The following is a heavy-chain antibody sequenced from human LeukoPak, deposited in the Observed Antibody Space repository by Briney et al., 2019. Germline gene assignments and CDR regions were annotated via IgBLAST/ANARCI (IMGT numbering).Heavy chain of an antibody. J-gene: IGHJ4*02. CDR3: AKTLLDDSSGYSLISLFDY. D-gene: IGHD3-22*01. V-gene: IGHV4-39*01. Sequence: SETLSLTCTVSGGSISSSSYYWGWIRQPPGKGLEWIGSIYYSGSTYYNPSLKSRVTISVDTSKNQFSLKLSSVTAADTAVYYCAKTLLDDSSGYSLISLFDYWGQGTLVTVSS. CDR2: IYYSGST. CDR1: GGSISSSSYY.